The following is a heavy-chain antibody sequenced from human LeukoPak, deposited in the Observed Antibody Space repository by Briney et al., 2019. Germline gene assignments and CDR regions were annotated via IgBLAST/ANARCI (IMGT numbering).Heavy chain of an antibody. CDR2: ISYGGRT. Sequence: PSETLSLTCSVSGGSIGSSFWNWIRLSPGKGLEWIGYISYGGRTNYSPSLKSRVTIPIDTSKNQLSLTLSSVTAADTALYYCARDRSGTYYTFDVWGQGTMVTVSA. CDR1: GGSIGSSF. J-gene: IGHJ3*01. CDR3: ARDRSGTYYTFDV. V-gene: IGHV4-59*13. D-gene: IGHD1-26*01.